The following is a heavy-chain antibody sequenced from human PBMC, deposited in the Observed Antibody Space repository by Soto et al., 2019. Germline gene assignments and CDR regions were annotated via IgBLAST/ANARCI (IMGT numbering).Heavy chain of an antibody. D-gene: IGHD6-6*01. Sequence: GGSLRLSCPASGFTFSSYSMNWVRQAPGKGLEWVSYISSSSSTIYYADSVKGRFTISRDNAKNSLYLQMNSLRDEDTAVYYCARDSSPPTYYYYGMDVWGQGTTVTVSS. CDR2: ISSSSSTI. V-gene: IGHV3-48*02. CDR1: GFTFSSYS. CDR3: ARDSSPPTYYYYGMDV. J-gene: IGHJ6*02.